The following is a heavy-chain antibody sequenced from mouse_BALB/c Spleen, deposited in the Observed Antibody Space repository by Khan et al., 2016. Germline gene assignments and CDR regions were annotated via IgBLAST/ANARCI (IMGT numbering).Heavy chain of an antibody. CDR3: AREPTGTGRAMDY. CDR1: GYSFTGYY. J-gene: IGHJ4*01. V-gene: IGHV1S34*01. CDR2: ISCYNGAT. D-gene: IGHD4-1*02. Sequence: LVKTGASVKISCKASGYSFTGYYMHWVKQSHGKSLEWIGYISCYNGATSYNQKFKGKATFTVDTSSSTAYMQFNSLTSEDSAVSYCAREPTGTGRAMDYWGQGTSVTVSS.